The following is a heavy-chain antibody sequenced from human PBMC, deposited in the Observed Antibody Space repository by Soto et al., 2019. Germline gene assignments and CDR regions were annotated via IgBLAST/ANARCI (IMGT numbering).Heavy chain of an antibody. D-gene: IGHD6-13*01. J-gene: IGHJ5*02. CDR1: GFTFSSYA. CDR2: ISYDGSNK. V-gene: IGHV3-30-3*01. Sequence: GESLKISCAASGFTFSSYAMHWVRQAPGKGLEWVAVISYDGSNKYYADSVNGRFTISRDNSKNTLYLQMNSLRAEDTAVYYCARDTTSSSSFYSSSWYNWFDPWGQGTLVTVSS. CDR3: ARDTTSSSSFYSSSWYNWFDP.